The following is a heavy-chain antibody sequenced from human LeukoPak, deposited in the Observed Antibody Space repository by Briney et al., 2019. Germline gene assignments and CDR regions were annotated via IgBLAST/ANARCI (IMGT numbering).Heavy chain of an antibody. CDR2: IYYSGTT. D-gene: IGHD2-15*01. CDR1: GGSITSSPYY. J-gene: IGHJ4*02. Sequence: SETLSLTCTVSGGSITSSPYYWGWIRQAPGKALEWIANIYYSGTTAYNPSLKSRVTISVDTPKNQFSVELTSVTAADTAVYYCARLSSVTYCSGGSCSRGGYDYWGQGTLVTVSS. CDR3: ARLSSVTYCSGGSCSRGGYDY. V-gene: IGHV4-39*01.